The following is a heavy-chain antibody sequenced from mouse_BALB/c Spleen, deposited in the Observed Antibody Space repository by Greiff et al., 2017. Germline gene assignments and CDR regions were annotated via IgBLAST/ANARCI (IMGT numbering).Heavy chain of an antibody. J-gene: IGHJ4*01. CDR1: GYTFTSYW. CDR3: TRSITTAKAMDY. D-gene: IGHD1-2*01. Sequence: VQLQQSGTVLARPGASVKMSCKASGYTFTSYWMHWVKQRPGQGLEWIGAIYPGNSDTSYNQKFKGKAKLTAVTSASTAYMELSSLTNEDSAVYYCTRSITTAKAMDYWGQGTSVTVSS. V-gene: IGHV1-5*01. CDR2: IYPGNSDT.